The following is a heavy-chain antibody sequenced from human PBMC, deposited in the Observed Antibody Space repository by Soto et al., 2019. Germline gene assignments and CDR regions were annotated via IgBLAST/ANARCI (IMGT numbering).Heavy chain of an antibody. CDR2: IIPIFGTA. Sequence: QVQLVQSGAEVKKPGSSVKVSCKASGGTFSSYAISWVRQAPGQGLEWMGGIIPIFGTANYAQKFQGRVTITADKSTSTAYMELSSLRSEDTAVYYCARDSLNTVVTPYYYYGMDVWGQGTTVTVSS. D-gene: IGHD4-17*01. V-gene: IGHV1-69*06. CDR3: ARDSLNTVVTPYYYYGMDV. CDR1: GGTFSSYA. J-gene: IGHJ6*02.